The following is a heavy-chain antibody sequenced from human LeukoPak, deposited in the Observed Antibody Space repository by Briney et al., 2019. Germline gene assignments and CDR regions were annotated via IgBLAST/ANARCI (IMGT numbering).Heavy chain of an antibody. CDR3: AKELSGGWPFDY. Sequence: GGSLRLSCVASGFTFSSYGMHWVRQAPGKGLEWVSGLSGIGDNTIYADSVKGRFTTSRDNSKNTMFLQMNSLRAEDTAVYYCAKELSGGWPFDYWGQGALVTVSS. CDR1: GFTFSSYG. D-gene: IGHD6-19*01. J-gene: IGHJ4*02. V-gene: IGHV3-23*01. CDR2: LSGIGDNT.